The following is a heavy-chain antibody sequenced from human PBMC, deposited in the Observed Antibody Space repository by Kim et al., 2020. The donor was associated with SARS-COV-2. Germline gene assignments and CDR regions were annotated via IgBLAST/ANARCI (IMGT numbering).Heavy chain of an antibody. D-gene: IGHD1-26*01. Sequence: GGSLRLSCAASAFTFSSYAMSWVRQAPGKGLEWVSVISGSGVSTYYADSVKGRFTISRDNSKNTLFLQMNSLRAEDTAVYYCARRYSGNYYAFDYWGQGTLVTVSS. CDR3: ARRYSGNYYAFDY. V-gene: IGHV3-23*01. CDR2: ISGSGVST. J-gene: IGHJ4*02. CDR1: AFTFSSYA.